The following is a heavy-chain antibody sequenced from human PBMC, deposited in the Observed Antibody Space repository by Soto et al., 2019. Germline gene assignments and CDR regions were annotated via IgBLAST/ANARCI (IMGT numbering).Heavy chain of an antibody. CDR1: GGSISSYY. CDR3: ARLGAQYSSSSGQVYYFDY. J-gene: IGHJ4*02. D-gene: IGHD6-6*01. CDR2: IYYSGST. V-gene: IGHV4-59*08. Sequence: SETLSLTCTVSGGSISSYYWSWIRQPPGKGLEWIGYIYYSGSTNYNPSLKSRVTISVDTSKNQFSLKLSSVTAADTAVYYCARLGAQYSSSSGQVYYFDYWGQGTLVTVSS.